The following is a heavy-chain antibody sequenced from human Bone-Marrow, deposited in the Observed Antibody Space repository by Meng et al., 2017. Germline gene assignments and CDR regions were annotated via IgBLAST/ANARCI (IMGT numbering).Heavy chain of an antibody. J-gene: IGHJ3*02. V-gene: IGHV3-23*01. CDR1: GFTFSSYA. Sequence: GESLKISCAASGFTFSSYAMSWVRQAPGKGLEWVSAISGSGGSTYYADSVKGRFTISRDNSKNTLYLQMNSLRAEDTAVYYCAKDRQVIAVAGDAFDIWGQGTMVT. D-gene: IGHD6-19*01. CDR2: ISGSGGST. CDR3: AKDRQVIAVAGDAFDI.